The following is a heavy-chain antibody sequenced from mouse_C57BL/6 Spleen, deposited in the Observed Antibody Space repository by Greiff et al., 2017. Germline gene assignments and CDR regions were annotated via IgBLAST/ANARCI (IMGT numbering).Heavy chain of an antibody. D-gene: IGHD2-4*01. V-gene: IGHV1-18*01. Sequence: EVQLQESGPELVKPGASVKIPCKASGYTFTDYNMDWVKQSHGKSLEWIGDINPNNGGTIYNQKFKGKATLTVDKSSSTAYMELRSLTSEDTAVYYCARLVDYDGGYYFDYWGQGTTLTVSS. J-gene: IGHJ2*01. CDR3: ARLVDYDGGYYFDY. CDR1: GYTFTDYN. CDR2: INPNNGGT.